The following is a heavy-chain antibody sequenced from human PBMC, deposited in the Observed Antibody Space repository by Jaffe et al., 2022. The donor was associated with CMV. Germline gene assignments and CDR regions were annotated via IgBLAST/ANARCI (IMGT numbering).Heavy chain of an antibody. V-gene: IGHV3-9*01. D-gene: IGHD6-19*01. CDR3: AKDSKGGWRYYYYGMDV. CDR2: ISWNSGSI. CDR1: GFTFDDYA. J-gene: IGHJ6*02. Sequence: EVQLVESGGGLVQPGRSLRLSCAASGFTFDDYAMHWVRQAPGKGLEWVSGISWNSGSIGYADSVKGRFTISRDNAKNSLYLQMNSLRAEDTALYYCAKDSKGGWRYYYYGMDVWGQGTTVTVSS.